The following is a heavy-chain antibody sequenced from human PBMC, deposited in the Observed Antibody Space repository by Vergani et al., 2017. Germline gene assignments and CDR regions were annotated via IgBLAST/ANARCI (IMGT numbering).Heavy chain of an antibody. Sequence: EVQLVESGGGLVQPGRSLRLSCAASGFTFDDYAMHWVRQAPGKGLEWVSGISWNSGSIGYADSVKGRFTISRDNAKNSLYLQMNSLRAEDTALYYCAGGPGYNWFDPWGQGTLVTVSS. CDR3: AGGPGYNWFDP. CDR2: ISWNSGSI. D-gene: IGHD1-26*01. V-gene: IGHV3-9*01. J-gene: IGHJ5*02. CDR1: GFTFDDYA.